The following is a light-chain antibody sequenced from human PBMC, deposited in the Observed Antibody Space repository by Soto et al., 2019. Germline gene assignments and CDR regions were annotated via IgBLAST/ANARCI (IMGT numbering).Light chain of an antibody. CDR1: SGHSSYA. CDR3: QTWGTGIRV. J-gene: IGLJ3*02. Sequence: QLVLTQSPSASASLGASVNLTCTLSSGHSSYAIAWHQQQPEKGPRFLMMLNSDGSHNKGDGIPDRFSGSSSGTERYLTISGLQSEDEADYYCQTWGTGIRVFGGGTKVTVL. V-gene: IGLV4-69*01. CDR2: LNSDGSH.